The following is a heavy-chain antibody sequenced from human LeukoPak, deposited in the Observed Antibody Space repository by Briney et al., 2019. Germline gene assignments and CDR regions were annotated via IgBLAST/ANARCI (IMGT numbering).Heavy chain of an antibody. Sequence: GGSLRLSCEASGFTFSSYAMTWVRQAPGKGLEWVSAITGSGGSTHYADSVEGRFTISRDNSKNTLYLQMNSLRAEDTAVYYCARRKAWGFGELGCLDYWGQGTLVTASS. CDR1: GFTFSSYA. V-gene: IGHV3-23*01. CDR3: ARRKAWGFGELGCLDY. D-gene: IGHD3-10*01. CDR2: ITGSGGST. J-gene: IGHJ4*02.